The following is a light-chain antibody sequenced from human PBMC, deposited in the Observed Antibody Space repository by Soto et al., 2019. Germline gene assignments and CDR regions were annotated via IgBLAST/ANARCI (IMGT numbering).Light chain of an antibody. V-gene: IGLV3-1*01. CDR1: KLGDKY. J-gene: IGLJ2*01. CDR3: QAWDSSTVV. Sequence: SYELTQPPSVSVSPGQTASVTCSGDKLGDKYVCWYQQRPGQSPVLVIYQDTKRPSGIPERFSGSNSGNTATLTISGTQAMDEADFYCQAWDSSTVVFGGGTKLTVL. CDR2: QDT.